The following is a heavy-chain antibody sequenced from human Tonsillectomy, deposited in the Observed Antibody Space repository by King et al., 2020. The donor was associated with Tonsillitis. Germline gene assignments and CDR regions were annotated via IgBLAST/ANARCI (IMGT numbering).Heavy chain of an antibody. J-gene: IGHJ4*02. D-gene: IGHD6-19*01. CDR3: ARDKRYSSGWYSNS. Sequence: QLVQSGAEVKKPGSSVKVSCKASGGTFSTYGISWVRQAPGQWLEWMGRIIPILDIANYAQKFQGRVTITADKSTTTAYMELSSLRSEDTAVYYCARDKRYSSGWYSNSWGQGTLVTVSS. V-gene: IGHV1-69*09. CDR1: GGTFSTYG. CDR2: IIPILDIA.